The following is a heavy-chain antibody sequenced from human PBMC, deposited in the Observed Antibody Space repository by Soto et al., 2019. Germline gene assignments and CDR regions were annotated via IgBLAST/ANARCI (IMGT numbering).Heavy chain of an antibody. CDR1: CGSITSSSYY. CDR3: AKSRAGLFDDYDL. J-gene: IGHJ3*01. CDR2: MYYTGSA. Sequence: SETLSLTCTVSCGSITSSSYYWGWIRQPPGKGLEWIGTMYYTGSAYSNPSLKSRVTMSVDTSKTQFSLKLNSVTAADTAVYYCAKSRAGLFDDYDLWGQGTMVTVS. V-gene: IGHV4-39*01. D-gene: IGHD6-13*01.